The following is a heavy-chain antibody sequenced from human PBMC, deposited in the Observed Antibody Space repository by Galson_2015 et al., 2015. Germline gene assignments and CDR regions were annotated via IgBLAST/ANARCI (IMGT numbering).Heavy chain of an antibody. Sequence: SLRLSCAASGFTFSSYAMHWVRQAPGKGLEWVADIAYDGSNKYYADSVKGRFTISRDNPKNTLYLQMNSLRAEDTAFYYCARAATKYIGSPFDYWGQGTPVTVSS. CDR3: ARAATKYIGSPFDY. D-gene: IGHD6-6*01. J-gene: IGHJ4*02. CDR1: GFTFSSYA. V-gene: IGHV3-30-3*01. CDR2: IAYDGSNK.